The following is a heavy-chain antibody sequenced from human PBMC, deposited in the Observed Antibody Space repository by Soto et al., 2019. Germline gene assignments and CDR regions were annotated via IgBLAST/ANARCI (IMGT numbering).Heavy chain of an antibody. CDR3: ARGRTISWHDIDY. J-gene: IGHJ4*02. CDR1: GGSFSGYY. CDR2: INHSGST. V-gene: IGHV4-34*01. Sequence: PSETLSLTCAVYGGSFSGYYWSWIRPPPGKGLEWIGEINHSGSTNYNPTLKSRVTISVDTSKNQFSLKLSSVTAADTAVYYCARGRTISWHDIDYWGQGTLVTVSS. D-gene: IGHD5-12*01.